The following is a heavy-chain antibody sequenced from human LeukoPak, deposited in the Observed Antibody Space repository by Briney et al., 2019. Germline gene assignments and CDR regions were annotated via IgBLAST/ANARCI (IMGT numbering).Heavy chain of an antibody. J-gene: IGHJ6*02. CDR1: GFTFSTYW. CDR2: IKQDGGEE. Sequence: GGSLRLSCAASGFTFSTYWMSWVRQAPGKGLEWVANIKQDGGEEVYVDSVRGRFTISRDNAKNSLFLQMNTLRAEDTAVYYCVRDPYSSTWSYGMDVWGQGTTVTVSS. V-gene: IGHV3-7*05. D-gene: IGHD6-6*01. CDR3: VRDPYSSTWSYGMDV.